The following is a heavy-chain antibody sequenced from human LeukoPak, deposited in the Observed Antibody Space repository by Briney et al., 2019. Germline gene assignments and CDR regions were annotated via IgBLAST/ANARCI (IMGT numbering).Heavy chain of an antibody. CDR3: ARDSPGATYAFDI. Sequence: GGSLRLSCAASGFTFSSYWMSWVRQAPGKGLEWVANIKQDGSEKDYVDSVKGRFTISRDDAKNSLYLQVNSLRAEDTAVYYCARDSPGATYAFDIWGQGTMVTVS. CDR1: GFTFSSYW. CDR2: IKQDGSEK. V-gene: IGHV3-7*01. D-gene: IGHD1-26*01. J-gene: IGHJ3*02.